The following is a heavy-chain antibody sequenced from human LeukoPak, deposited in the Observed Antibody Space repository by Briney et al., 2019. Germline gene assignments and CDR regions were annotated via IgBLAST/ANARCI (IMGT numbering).Heavy chain of an antibody. CDR1: GFTLSNYW. Sequence: PGGSLRLSCEASGFTLSNYWMYWVRQAPGKGLVWVSRIISDGSSNYADSVKGRFTISRDNAKNTSYLQMNSLRAEDTAVYYCVRGVYASGSSPWGQGTLVTVSS. CDR3: VRGVYASGSSP. J-gene: IGHJ5*02. CDR2: IISDGSS. V-gene: IGHV3-74*01. D-gene: IGHD3-10*01.